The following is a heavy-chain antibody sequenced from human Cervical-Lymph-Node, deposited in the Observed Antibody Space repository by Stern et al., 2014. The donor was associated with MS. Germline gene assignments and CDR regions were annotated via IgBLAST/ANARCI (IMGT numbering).Heavy chain of an antibody. Sequence: QLQLVHSGGREKKSGASGKVSGEASSDTITSYGITGGPKAPGQGLEWLGCISIINGNTRYPQKFQGRVTMTSDTSTSTAYMELRSLRSDDTAVYYCARGEEYWGQGTLVTVSS. CDR2: ISIINGNT. D-gene: IGHD3-16*01. V-gene: IGHV1-18*01. J-gene: IGHJ4*02. CDR1: SDTITSYG. CDR3: ARGEEY.